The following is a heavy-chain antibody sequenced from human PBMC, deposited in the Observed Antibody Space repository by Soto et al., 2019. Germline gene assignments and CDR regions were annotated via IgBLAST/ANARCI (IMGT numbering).Heavy chain of an antibody. CDR3: ERCFIEAARRSCFAY. CDR2: ISYSGST. Sequence: QLQLQESGPGLVKPSETLSLTCTVSGGSISSSSYYWGWIRQPPGKGLEWIGSISYSGSTYYNPSLTLRVPTYVDTSQRQFSIKLSSVTAADTAVYYCERCFIEAARRSCFAYWGQGTLVTVS. V-gene: IGHV4-39*01. J-gene: IGHJ4*02. D-gene: IGHD6-13*01. CDR1: GGSISSSSYY.